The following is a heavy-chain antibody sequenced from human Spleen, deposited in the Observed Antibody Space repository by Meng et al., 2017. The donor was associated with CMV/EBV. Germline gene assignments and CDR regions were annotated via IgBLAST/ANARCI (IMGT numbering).Heavy chain of an antibody. CDR1: GFTFSSYE. CDR3: VGGRLFGDFDY. D-gene: IGHD2-15*01. V-gene: IGHV3-66*02. Sequence: GESLKISCAASGFTFSSYEMNWVRQAPGKGLEWVSVIYAGGSTDYAESVKGRFTISRDNSKNTLYLQMNSLRAEDTAVYYCVGGRLFGDFDYWGQGTLVTVSS. CDR2: IYAGGST. J-gene: IGHJ4*02.